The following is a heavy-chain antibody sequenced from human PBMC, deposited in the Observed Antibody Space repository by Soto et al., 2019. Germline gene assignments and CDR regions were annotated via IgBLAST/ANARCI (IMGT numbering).Heavy chain of an antibody. D-gene: IGHD3-10*01. J-gene: IGHJ3*02. CDR3: ARLTMAQDAFDI. CDR2: ISAYNGKT. V-gene: IGHV1-18*01. Sequence: QVQLEQSGAEVKKPGASVKVSCKASGYTFTSYGISWLRQAPGQGLEWMGWISAYNGKTNYAQKLQGRVTMTTDTSTSTAYMELRSLRADDPAVYYCARLTMAQDAFDIWGQGTIVTVSS. CDR1: GYTFTSYG.